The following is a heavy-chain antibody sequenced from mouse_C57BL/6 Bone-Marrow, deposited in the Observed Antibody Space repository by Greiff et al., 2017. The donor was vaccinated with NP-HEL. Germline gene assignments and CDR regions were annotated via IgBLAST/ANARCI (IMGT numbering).Heavy chain of an antibody. Sequence: VQLKESGPSLVRPSQTLSLTCTVTGFSINSDCYWIWIRQFPGNKLEYIGYTFYSGITYYIPSLESRTYITRDTSKNQFSLKWSSVTTEDTATYYCARDSNYVHYYAMDYWGQGTSVTVSS. J-gene: IGHJ4*01. CDR3: ARDSNYVHYYAMDY. CDR2: TFYSGIT. CDR1: GFSINSDCY. D-gene: IGHD2-5*01. V-gene: IGHV3-3*01.